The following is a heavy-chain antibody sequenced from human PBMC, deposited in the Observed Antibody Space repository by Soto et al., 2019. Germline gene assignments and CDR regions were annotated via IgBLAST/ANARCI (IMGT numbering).Heavy chain of an antibody. Sequence: EVQLLESGGGLVQPGGSLRLSCAASGFTFSSHAMSWVRQAPGKGLEWVSSTIDSGGRSYHADSVRGRFTISRDNSKNTLYLQMNSLRADDTAIYYCAKDKMVQWLVGGYYDYWGQGALVTVSS. CDR2: TIDSGGRS. V-gene: IGHV3-23*01. CDR1: GFTFSSHA. D-gene: IGHD6-19*01. J-gene: IGHJ4*02. CDR3: AKDKMVQWLVGGYYDY.